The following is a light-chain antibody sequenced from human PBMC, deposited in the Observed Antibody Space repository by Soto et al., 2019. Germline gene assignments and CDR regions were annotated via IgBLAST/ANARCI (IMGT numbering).Light chain of an antibody. Sequence: QSALTQPASVSASPGQSITISCARTSSDVGGWPHVSWYQQHPGKAPKLVIYEVSNRPSGVSSRFSGSKSGSTASLTISGLQAEDEADYYCSSYTSSSTLVFGGGTKVTVL. V-gene: IGLV2-14*01. CDR1: SSDVGGWPH. CDR2: EVS. J-gene: IGLJ2*01. CDR3: SSYTSSSTLV.